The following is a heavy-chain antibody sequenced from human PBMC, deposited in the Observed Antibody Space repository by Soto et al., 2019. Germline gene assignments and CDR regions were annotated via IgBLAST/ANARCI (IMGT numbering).Heavy chain of an antibody. J-gene: IGHJ6*02. CDR3: ARMGVAARPTYYYYGMDV. V-gene: IGHV1-3*01. CDR2: INAGNGNT. Sequence: ASVKVSCKAPGYTFTSYAMHWVRQAPGQRLEWMGWINAGNGNTKYSQKFQGRVTITRDTSASTAYMELSSLRSEDTAVYYCARMGVAARPTYYYYGMDVWGQGTTVTVS. CDR1: GYTFTSYA. D-gene: IGHD6-6*01.